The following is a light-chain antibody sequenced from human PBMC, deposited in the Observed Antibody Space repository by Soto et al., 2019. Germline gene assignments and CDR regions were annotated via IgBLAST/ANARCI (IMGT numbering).Light chain of an antibody. V-gene: IGKV3-15*01. CDR1: QTVNNN. J-gene: IGKJ4*01. CDR3: QQYNNWPLT. Sequence: EIVMTQSPATLSVSPGERATLSCRASQTVNNNLAWYQQKPGQAPRLLIYGASARATGIPARFSGSGSGTEFTLTISSLQSEDLAVYYWQQYNNWPLTFGGGTKVEIK. CDR2: GAS.